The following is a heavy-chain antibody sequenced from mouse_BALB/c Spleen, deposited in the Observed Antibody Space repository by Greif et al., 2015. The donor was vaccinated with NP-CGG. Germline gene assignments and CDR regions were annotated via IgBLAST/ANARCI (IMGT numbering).Heavy chain of an antibody. CDR1: GYSITSGYY. D-gene: IGHD1-1*01. CDR2: ISYDGSN. V-gene: IGHV3-6*02. CDR3: ARKDYYGSSYRYFDV. J-gene: IGHJ1*01. Sequence: EVQLQESGPGLVKPSQSLSLTCSVTGYSITSGYYWNWIRQFPGNKLEWMGYISYDGSNNYNPSLKNRISITRDTSKNQFFLKLNSVTTEDTATYYCARKDYYGSSYRYFDVWGAGTTVTVSS.